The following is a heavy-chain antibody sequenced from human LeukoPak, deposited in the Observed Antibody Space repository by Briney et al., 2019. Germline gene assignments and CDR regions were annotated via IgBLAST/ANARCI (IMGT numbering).Heavy chain of an antibody. V-gene: IGHV4-39*07. CDR3: ARGRYDSSGYYYGYFGYFDY. CDR2: IFYSGST. CDR1: SGSISTSNYY. D-gene: IGHD3-22*01. J-gene: IGHJ4*02. Sequence: PSETLSLTCTVSSGSISTSNYYWGWVRQPPGKALEWIGNIFYSGSTYYSPSLKSRVTISLDTSKNQFSLKLSSVTAADTAVYYCARGRYDSSGYYYGYFGYFDYWGQGTLVTVSS.